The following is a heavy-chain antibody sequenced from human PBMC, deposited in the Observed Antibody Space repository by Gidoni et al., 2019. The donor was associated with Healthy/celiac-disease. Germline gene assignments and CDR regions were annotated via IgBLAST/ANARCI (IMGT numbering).Heavy chain of an antibody. CDR1: GFSFSNYG. V-gene: IGHV3-33*01. CDR2: IWYDGSKK. D-gene: IGHD6-13*01. Sequence: QVLLVESGGGVVQPGRSLRLSCAASGFSFSNYGMHWVRQASGKGLEWVAVIWYDGSKKYYSDSVKGRFTISRDNSKNTVYLQMNSLRAEDTALDYCARDLYTSSYDYWGQGTLVTVSS. CDR3: ARDLYTSSYDY. J-gene: IGHJ4*02.